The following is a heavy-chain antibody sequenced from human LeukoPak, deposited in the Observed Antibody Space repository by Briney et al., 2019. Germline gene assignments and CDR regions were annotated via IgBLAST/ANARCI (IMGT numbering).Heavy chain of an antibody. Sequence: PSETLSLTCTVSGGSIVSHYWNWIRQPAGRGLEWIGRFYASGTTNTSPSLKSRVTMSVDTSKNQFSLKLSSMTAADTAVYYCAKDSSTWGNLAGHFDSWGQGTLVTVSS. CDR2: FYASGTT. CDR3: AKDSSTWGNLAGHFDS. CDR1: GGSIVSHY. J-gene: IGHJ4*02. V-gene: IGHV4-4*07. D-gene: IGHD6-13*01.